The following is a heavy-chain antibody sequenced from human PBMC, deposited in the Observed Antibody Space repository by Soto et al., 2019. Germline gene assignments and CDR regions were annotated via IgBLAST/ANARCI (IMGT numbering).Heavy chain of an antibody. V-gene: IGHV5-51*01. CDR2: IYPDDSDT. J-gene: IGHJ4*02. Sequence: GESLKISCKGSGYSFTSYWIGWVRQMPEKGLEWMGFIYPDDSDTKYSPSFQGQVTISVDKSITTASLQWSSLKASDTAMYYCARIPFAATGFYFDYWAQGTLVTVSS. CDR1: GYSFTSYW. D-gene: IGHD6-13*01. CDR3: ARIPFAATGFYFDY.